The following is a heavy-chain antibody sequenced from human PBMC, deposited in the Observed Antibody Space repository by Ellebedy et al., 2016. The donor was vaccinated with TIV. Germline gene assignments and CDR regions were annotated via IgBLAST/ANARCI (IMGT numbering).Heavy chain of an antibody. CDR1: GFTFSNYA. CDR3: VKGIATSGWPYYFHY. D-gene: IGHD6-19*01. J-gene: IGHJ4*02. V-gene: IGHV3-64D*09. Sequence: GESLKISCSGSGFTFSNYAMHWVRQAPGKGLEYVSAISGNGGSTYYADSVKGRFTISRDNSQNSLYLQMSSLRAEDTAVYYCVKGIATSGWPYYFHYWGQGTLVTVSS. CDR2: ISGNGGST.